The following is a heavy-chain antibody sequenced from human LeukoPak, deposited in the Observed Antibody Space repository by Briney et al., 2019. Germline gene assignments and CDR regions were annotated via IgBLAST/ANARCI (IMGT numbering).Heavy chain of an antibody. J-gene: IGHJ4*02. V-gene: IGHV3-23*01. CDR1: EFTFSNYA. CDR2: ITGSGGST. Sequence: GGSLRLSCAASEFTFSNYAVSWVRQAPGKGLEWVSTITGSGGSTYYADSVKGRFTISRDNSKNTVYLQMNSLRVEDTAVYYCARNGGSGSYYRFEHWGQGTLVTVSS. D-gene: IGHD3-10*01. CDR3: ARNGGSGSYYRFEH.